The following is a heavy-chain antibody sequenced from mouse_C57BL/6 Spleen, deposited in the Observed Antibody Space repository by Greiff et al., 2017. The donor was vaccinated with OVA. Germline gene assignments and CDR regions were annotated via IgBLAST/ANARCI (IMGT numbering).Heavy chain of an antibody. CDR2: ISYDGSN. CDR3: AREVYYDYDVDYAMDY. V-gene: IGHV3-6*01. J-gene: IGHJ4*01. Sequence: ESGPGLVKPSQSLSLTCSVTGYSITSGYYWNWIRQFPGNKLEWMGYISYDGSNNYNPSLKNRISITRDTSKNQFFLKLNSVTTEDTATYYCAREVYYDYDVDYAMDYWGQGTSVTVSS. D-gene: IGHD2-4*01. CDR1: GYSITSGYY.